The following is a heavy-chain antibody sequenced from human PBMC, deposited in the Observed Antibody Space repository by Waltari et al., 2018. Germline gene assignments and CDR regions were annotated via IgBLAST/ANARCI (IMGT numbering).Heavy chain of an antibody. CDR1: AYSITSGYY. Sequence: QVQLQESGPGLVKPSETLSLTCTVSAYSITSGYYWGWIRQPPGKGLGWIGSGYHSGSTYYTPSLKSRVTISIDTSKNQFSLKLRSVTAADTAVYYCVGATMELFYYYYYMDVWGKGTTVTISS. CDR2: GYHSGST. V-gene: IGHV4-38-2*02. J-gene: IGHJ6*03. CDR3: VGATMELFYYYYYMDV. D-gene: IGHD5-12*01.